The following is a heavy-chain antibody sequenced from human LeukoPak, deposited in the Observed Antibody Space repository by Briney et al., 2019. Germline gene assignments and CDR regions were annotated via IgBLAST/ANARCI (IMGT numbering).Heavy chain of an antibody. V-gene: IGHV4-31*11. Sequence: SQTLSLTCAVSGGSISSGGYSWSWIRQPPGKGLEWIGYIYYSGSTYYNPSLKSRVTISVDTSKNQFSLKLSSVTAADTAVYYCASSRRYSYGFSTDYWGQGTLVTVSS. D-gene: IGHD5-18*01. CDR1: GGSISSGGYS. CDR3: ASSRRYSYGFSTDY. CDR2: IYYSGST. J-gene: IGHJ4*02.